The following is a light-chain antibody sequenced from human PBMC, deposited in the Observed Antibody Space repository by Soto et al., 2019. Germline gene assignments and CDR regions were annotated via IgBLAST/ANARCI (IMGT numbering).Light chain of an antibody. Sequence: EIVLTQSPGTLSLSPGDRATLSCRASQSVSSNFLAWYQQKPGQAPRLLIYGASIRATGIPDRFSGSGSGTDFTLTIRRLEPEDFAVYYCQQRSNWPGFGGGTKVEIK. CDR3: QQRSNWPG. CDR2: GAS. J-gene: IGKJ4*02. V-gene: IGKV3D-20*02. CDR1: QSVSSNF.